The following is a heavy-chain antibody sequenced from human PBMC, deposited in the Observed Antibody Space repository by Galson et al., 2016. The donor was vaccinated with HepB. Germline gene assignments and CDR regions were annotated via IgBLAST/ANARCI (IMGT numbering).Heavy chain of an antibody. V-gene: IGHV5-51*01. J-gene: IGHJ5*02. Sequence: QSGAEVKKPGESLKISCHGSGYNFTKYWIGWVRQTPGKGLEWMGMIYPGDSDTRYSPSFQGQVTISADQSIGTVYLQWSSLKASDTAIYYCARHPYDYNDYYGWFDPWGQGTLVTVSS. CDR2: IYPGDSDT. CDR3: ARHPYDYNDYYGWFDP. D-gene: IGHD1-26*01. CDR1: GYNFTKYW.